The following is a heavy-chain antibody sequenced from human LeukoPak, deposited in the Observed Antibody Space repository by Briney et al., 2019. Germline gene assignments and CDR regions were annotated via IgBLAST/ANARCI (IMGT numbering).Heavy chain of an antibody. CDR1: GFTVSSNY. Sequence: GGSLRLSCAASGFTVSSNYMSWVRQAPGKGLEWVAVISYDGSNKYYADSVKGRFTISRDNSKNTLYLQMNSLRAEDTAVYYCARDQGWELGGFDYWGQGTLVTVSS. J-gene: IGHJ4*02. D-gene: IGHD1-26*01. CDR2: ISYDGSNK. CDR3: ARDQGWELGGFDY. V-gene: IGHV3-30-3*01.